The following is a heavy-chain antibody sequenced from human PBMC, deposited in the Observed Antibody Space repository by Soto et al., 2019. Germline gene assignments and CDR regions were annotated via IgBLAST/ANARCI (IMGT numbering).Heavy chain of an antibody. CDR3: ARDGYSSSFWDYYGMDV. J-gene: IGHJ6*02. Sequence: SETLSLTCTVSGGSISSGGYYWSWIRQHPGKGLEWIGYIYYSGSTYYNPSLKSRVTISVDTSKNQFSLKLSSVTAADTAVYYCARDGYSSSFWDYYGMDVWGQGALVTVSS. V-gene: IGHV4-31*03. D-gene: IGHD6-13*01. CDR2: IYYSGST. CDR1: GGSISSGGYY.